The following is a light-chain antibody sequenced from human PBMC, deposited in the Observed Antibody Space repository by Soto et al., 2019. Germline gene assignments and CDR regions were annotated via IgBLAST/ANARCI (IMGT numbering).Light chain of an antibody. CDR3: QQYYNWPPAWT. CDR2: DAS. Sequence: EIVLTQSPATLSLSPGERATLSCRASQSVSSYLAWYQQKPGQAPRLLIYDASNRATGIPARFTGSGSGTDFTLTISSLQSEDFGIYYCQQYYNWPPAWTFGQGTRVDIK. CDR1: QSVSSY. V-gene: IGKV3-11*01. J-gene: IGKJ1*01.